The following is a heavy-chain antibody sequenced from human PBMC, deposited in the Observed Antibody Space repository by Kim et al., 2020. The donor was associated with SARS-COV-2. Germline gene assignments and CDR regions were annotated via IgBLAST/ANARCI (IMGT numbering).Heavy chain of an antibody. J-gene: IGHJ5*02. CDR2: ST. CDR3: VPDPGLLAGP. V-gene: IGHV3-64D*09. Sequence: STYYADSVKGRFTISRDNSKNTLYLQMSSLRAEDTAVYYCVPDPGLLAGPWGQGTLVTVSS.